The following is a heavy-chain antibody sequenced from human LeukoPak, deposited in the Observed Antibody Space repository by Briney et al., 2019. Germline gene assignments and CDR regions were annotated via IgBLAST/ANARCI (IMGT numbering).Heavy chain of an antibody. Sequence: SETLSLTCTVSGGSVSSGGYYWSWVRQHPGKGLEWIGYIYYSGITYYNPSLKSRVTISLDTSKDHFSLTLSSVTAADTAVYYCASALYDFYMDVWGKGPTVTVSS. CDR1: GGSVSSGGYY. J-gene: IGHJ6*03. V-gene: IGHV4-31*03. CDR3: ASALYDFYMDV. CDR2: IYYSGIT.